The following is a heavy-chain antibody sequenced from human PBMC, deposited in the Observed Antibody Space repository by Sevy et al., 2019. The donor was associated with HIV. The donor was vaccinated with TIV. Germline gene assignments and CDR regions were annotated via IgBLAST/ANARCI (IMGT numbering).Heavy chain of an antibody. V-gene: IGHV6-1*01. J-gene: IGHJ4*02. CDR3: ARDGGANWVGRPSGTVFDY. D-gene: IGHD1-1*01. CDR1: GDGVSSSGTV. Sequence: SQTLSLTCAISGDGVSSSGTVWNWVRQSPSRGLEWLGRTYYRSKWWNNYALSVKSRISINPDTSKNQVSLHLNSVTPDDTAVYYCARDGGANWVGRPSGTVFDYWGQGTLVTVSS. CDR2: TYYRSKWWN.